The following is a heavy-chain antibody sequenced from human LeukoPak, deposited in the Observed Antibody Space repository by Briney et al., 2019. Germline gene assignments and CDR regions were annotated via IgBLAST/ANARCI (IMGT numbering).Heavy chain of an antibody. D-gene: IGHD2-2*01. V-gene: IGHV3-30*02. J-gene: IGHJ6*03. Sequence: GGSLRLSCAASGFTLSSYGMHWVRQAPGKGLEWVAFIRYDGTNKYYADSVKGRFTISRDNSKNTLYLQMNSLRAEDTAVYYCAKDHRTVGYCSSTSCSYYYYYYMDVWGKGTTVTVSS. CDR2: IRYDGTNK. CDR1: GFTLSSYG. CDR3: AKDHRTVGYCSSTSCSYYYYYYMDV.